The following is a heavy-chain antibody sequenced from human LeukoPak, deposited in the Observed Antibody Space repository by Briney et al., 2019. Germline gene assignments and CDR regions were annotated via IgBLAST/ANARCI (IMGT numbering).Heavy chain of an antibody. J-gene: IGHJ6*03. CDR1: GGSISSYY. V-gene: IGHV4-59*01. Sequence: SETLSLTCTVSGGSISSYYWSWIRQPPGKGLEWIGYIYYSGSTNYNPSLKSRVTISVDTSKNQFSLKLSSVTAADTAVYYCARTAEAHSWRTRYYDYYMDVWGKGTTVTVSS. D-gene: IGHD6-13*01. CDR2: IYYSGST. CDR3: ARTAEAHSWRTRYYDYYMDV.